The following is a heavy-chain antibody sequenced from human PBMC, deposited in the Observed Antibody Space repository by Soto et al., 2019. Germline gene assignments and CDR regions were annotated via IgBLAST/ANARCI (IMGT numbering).Heavy chain of an antibody. CDR3: ARDQAAAGTGAFDI. CDR2: IWYDGSNK. J-gene: IGHJ3*02. CDR1: GFTFSSYG. Sequence: GGSLRLSCAASGFTFSSYGMHWVRQAPGKGLEWVAVIWYDGSNKYYADSVKGRFTISRDNSKNTLYLQMNSLRAEDTAVHYCARDQAAAGTGAFDIWGQGTMVTVSS. D-gene: IGHD6-13*01. V-gene: IGHV3-33*01.